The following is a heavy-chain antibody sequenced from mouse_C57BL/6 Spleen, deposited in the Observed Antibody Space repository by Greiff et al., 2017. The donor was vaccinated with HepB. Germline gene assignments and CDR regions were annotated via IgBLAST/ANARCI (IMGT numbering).Heavy chain of an antibody. Sequence: EVKLVESGAELVRPGASVKLSCTASGFNIKDDYMHWVKQRPEQGLEWIGWIDPENGDTEYASKFQGKATITADTSSNTAYLQLSSLTSEDTAVYYCTLIRPFAYWGQGTLVTVSA. CDR3: TLIRPFAY. CDR2: IDPENGDT. V-gene: IGHV14-4*01. CDR1: GFNIKDDY. J-gene: IGHJ3*01.